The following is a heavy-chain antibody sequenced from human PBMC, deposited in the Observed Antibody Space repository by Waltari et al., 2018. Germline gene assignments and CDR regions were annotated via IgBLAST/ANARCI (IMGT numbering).Heavy chain of an antibody. V-gene: IGHV1-8*01. Sequence: QVQLVQSGAEVKTPGASVQVSCKASGYTFTNSAINWVRQATGQGLEWMGWMNPNSGNTGYAQKFQGRVTMTRNTSISTAYMELSSLRSEDTAVYYCARSPSEWELPLNWGQGTLVTVSS. J-gene: IGHJ4*02. CDR1: GYTFTNSA. D-gene: IGHD1-26*01. CDR2: MNPNSGNT. CDR3: ARSPSEWELPLN.